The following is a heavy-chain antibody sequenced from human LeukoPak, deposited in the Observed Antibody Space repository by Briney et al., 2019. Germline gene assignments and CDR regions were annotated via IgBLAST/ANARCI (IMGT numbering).Heavy chain of an antibody. D-gene: IGHD6-13*01. V-gene: IGHV3-11*01. CDR1: GFTFSDYY. CDR2: ISSSSSTI. Sequence: GGSLRLACAASGFTFSDYYMSWISQAPGKGLEGVSYISSSSSTIYYADSVKGRFTISRDNSKNTLYLQMNSLRAEDTAVYYCAEAAGIAGGYFDYWGQGTLVTVSS. J-gene: IGHJ4*02. CDR3: AEAAGIAGGYFDY.